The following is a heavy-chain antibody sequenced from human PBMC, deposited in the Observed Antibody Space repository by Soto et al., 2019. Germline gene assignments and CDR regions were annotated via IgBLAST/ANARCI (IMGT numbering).Heavy chain of an antibody. J-gene: IGHJ4*02. D-gene: IGHD6-13*01. CDR1: GDSVTSHY. Sequence: PSETLSLTCSFSGDSVTSHYLTWIRQSPEKGLEWIGYMHYTGFSHYNPSLKSRLTISVDRSKNQFTLQLTSVTVADTAVYYCAIPYGTAWYTFWGQGTQVPVSS. CDR2: MHYTGFS. V-gene: IGHV4-59*02. CDR3: AIPYGTAWYTF.